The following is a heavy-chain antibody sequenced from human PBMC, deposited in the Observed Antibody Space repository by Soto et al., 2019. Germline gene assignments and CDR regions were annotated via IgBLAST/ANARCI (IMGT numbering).Heavy chain of an antibody. V-gene: IGHV3-73*02. J-gene: IGHJ6*02. CDR2: IRSKANSYAT. CDR1: GFTFSGSA. CDR3: TSGVQGGYYYYGMDV. D-gene: IGHD2-8*01. Sequence: EVQLVESGGGLVQPGGSLKLSCAASGFTFSGSAMHWVRQASGKGLEWVGRIRSKANSYATAYAASVKGRFTISRDDSKNTAYLQMNSLKTEDTAVYYCTSGVQGGYYYYGMDVWGQGTTVTVSS.